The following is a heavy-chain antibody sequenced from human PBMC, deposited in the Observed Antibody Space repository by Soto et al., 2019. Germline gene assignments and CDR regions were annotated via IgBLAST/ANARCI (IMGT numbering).Heavy chain of an antibody. Sequence: SGPTLVNPTQTLTLTCTFSGFSLSTSGVGVGWIRQPPGKALEWLALIYWDDDKRYSPSLKSRLTITKDTSKNQVVLTMTNMDPVDTATYYCAHRRGDSNQKNFDYWGQGTLVTVSS. J-gene: IGHJ4*02. D-gene: IGHD4-4*01. CDR1: GFSLSTSGVG. CDR2: IYWDDDK. V-gene: IGHV2-5*02. CDR3: AHRRGDSNQKNFDY.